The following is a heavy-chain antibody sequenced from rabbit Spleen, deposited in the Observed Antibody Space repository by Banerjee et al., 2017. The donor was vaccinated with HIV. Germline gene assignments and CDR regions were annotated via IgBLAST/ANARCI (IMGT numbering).Heavy chain of an antibody. CDR1: GFSFNEFSFNSGYD. D-gene: IGHD4-1*01. Sequence: QSLEESGGGLVQPGASLTLTCKASGFSFNEFSFNSGYDMCWVRQAPGKGLEWVACVYAGSSGSTSYASGAKGRFTISKTSSTTVTLQMTSLTAADTAAYFCARDTSSGWGIISFYFSLWGPGTLVTVS. CDR2: VYAGSSGST. V-gene: IGHV1S40*01. CDR3: ARDTSSGWGIISFYFSL. J-gene: IGHJ4*01.